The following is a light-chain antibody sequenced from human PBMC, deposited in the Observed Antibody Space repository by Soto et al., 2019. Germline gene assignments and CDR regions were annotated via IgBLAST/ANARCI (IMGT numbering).Light chain of an antibody. CDR1: QNINSW. CDR3: QQYNNYWT. V-gene: IGKV1-5*03. CDR2: EAS. Sequence: DIHMTQSPSTLSASVGGRVTITCRASQNINSWLAWYQQKPGKAPKLLIYEASSLEKGVPARFGGSGSGTEFTLTISSLQPDDFATYYCQQYNNYWTFGQGTKVDIK. J-gene: IGKJ1*01.